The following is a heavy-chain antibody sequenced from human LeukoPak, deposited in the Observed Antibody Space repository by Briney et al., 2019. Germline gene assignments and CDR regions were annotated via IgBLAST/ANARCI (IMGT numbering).Heavy chain of an antibody. J-gene: IGHJ4*02. CDR3: ATVGRGQLALDY. CDR1: GGSISSGSYY. CDR2: IHTSGST. D-gene: IGHD6-13*01. V-gene: IGHV4-61*02. Sequence: SQTLSLTCTVSGGSISSGSYYWSWIRQPAGKGLEWIGRIHTSGSTNYNPSLKSRVTISVDTSKNQFSLKLSSVTAADTAVYYCATVGRGQLALDYWGQGTLVTVSS.